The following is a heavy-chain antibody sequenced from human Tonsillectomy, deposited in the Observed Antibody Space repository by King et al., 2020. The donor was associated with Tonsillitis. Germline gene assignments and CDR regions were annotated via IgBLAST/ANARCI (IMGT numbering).Heavy chain of an antibody. CDR1: GFTFSSYG. CDR3: AKENTYGGSGRFKYPYYYGMDV. V-gene: IGHV3-30*18. Sequence: VQLVESGGGVVQPGRSLRLSCAASGFTFSSYGIHWVRQAPGKGLEWVAVISYDGSNKYYADSVKGRFTISRDNSKNTLHLQMNSLRAEDTAIYYCAKENTYGGSGRFKYPYYYGMDVWGQGTTVTVSS. J-gene: IGHJ6*02. CDR2: ISYDGSNK. D-gene: IGHD3-10*01.